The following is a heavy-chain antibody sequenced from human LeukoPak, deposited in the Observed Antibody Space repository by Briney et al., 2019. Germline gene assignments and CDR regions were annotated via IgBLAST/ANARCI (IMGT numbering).Heavy chain of an antibody. CDR2: IIPLFGTT. J-gene: IGHJ4*02. CDR3: AFNVNTAMVYFDY. CDR1: GGTFSSYG. D-gene: IGHD5-18*01. V-gene: IGHV1-69*13. Sequence: SVKVSCKASGGTFSSYGTTWVRQAPGQGLEWMGGIIPLFGTTMYAQKLQGRVTITADESTSTAYMELTSLRSEDTALYYCAFNVNTAMVYFDYWGQGTLVTVSS.